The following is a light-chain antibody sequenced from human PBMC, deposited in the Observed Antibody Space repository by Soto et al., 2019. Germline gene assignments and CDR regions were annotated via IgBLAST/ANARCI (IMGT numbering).Light chain of an antibody. V-gene: IGKV3-20*01. CDR3: QQYGSSPRT. CDR2: AAS. J-gene: IGKJ1*01. Sequence: EIVLTQSPGTLSLSPGERATLFCRASQTVRNNYLAWYQQRPGQAPRLLIYAASSRATGIPDRFSGSGSGTDFTLTISRLEPEDFAVYYCQQYGSSPRTFGRGTKVEIK. CDR1: QTVRNNY.